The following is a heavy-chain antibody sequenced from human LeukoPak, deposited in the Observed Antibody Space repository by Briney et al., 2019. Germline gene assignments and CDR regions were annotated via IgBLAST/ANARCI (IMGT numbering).Heavy chain of an antibody. CDR3: ARESEYRFDY. V-gene: IGHV3-33*08. CDR2: IWFDGSDK. D-gene: IGHD2/OR15-2a*01. Sequence: PGGSLRLSCAASGSTFSNAWMSWVRQAPGKGLEWVAVIWFDGSDKYYADSVKGRFTISRDNSKNTLYLQMDSLRAGDTAVYYCARESEYRFDYWGQGTLVTVSS. CDR1: GSTFSNAW. J-gene: IGHJ4*02.